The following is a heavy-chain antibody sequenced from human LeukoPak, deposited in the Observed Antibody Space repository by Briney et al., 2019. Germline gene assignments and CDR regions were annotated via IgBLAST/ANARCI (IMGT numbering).Heavy chain of an antibody. Sequence: PGGSLRLSCAASGFTFSSYAMSWVRQAPGKGLEWVSGISGSSIGTYYADSVKGRFTISRDNSKNTLYLQMNSLRAEDTAVYYCAKDSRDSSGMFDYWGQGTLVTVSS. CDR3: AKDSRDSSGMFDY. V-gene: IGHV3-23*01. J-gene: IGHJ4*02. CDR1: GFTFSSYA. CDR2: ISGSSIGT. D-gene: IGHD3-22*01.